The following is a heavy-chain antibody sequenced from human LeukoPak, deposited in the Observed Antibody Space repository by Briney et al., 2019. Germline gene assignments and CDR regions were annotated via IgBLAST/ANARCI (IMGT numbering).Heavy chain of an antibody. Sequence: SETLSLTCTVSGGSISSSSYYWGWIRQPPGKGLEWIGSIYYSGSTYYNPSLKSRVTISVDTSKNQFSLKLSSVTAADTAVYYCASIFEYFGFDPWGQGTLVTVSS. J-gene: IGHJ5*02. CDR1: GGSISSSSYY. CDR2: IYYSGST. D-gene: IGHD3-3*02. V-gene: IGHV4-39*07. CDR3: ASIFEYFGFDP.